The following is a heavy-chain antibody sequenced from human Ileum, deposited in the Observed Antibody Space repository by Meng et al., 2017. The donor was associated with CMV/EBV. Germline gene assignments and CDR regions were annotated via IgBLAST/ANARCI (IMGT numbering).Heavy chain of an antibody. J-gene: IGHJ4*01. CDR3: AKDGGGGTYYFDY. CDR1: GGSISSYY. CDR2: ISWNSGRT. D-gene: IGHD2-15*01. Sequence: LSLTCTVSGGSISSYYWSWIRQPPGKGLEWVSGISWNSGRTGYADSVKGRFTISRDNSKNMLYLQMKSLRTEDTAVYHCAKDGGGGTYYFDYWGRGAGVTVSS. V-gene: IGHV3-9*01.